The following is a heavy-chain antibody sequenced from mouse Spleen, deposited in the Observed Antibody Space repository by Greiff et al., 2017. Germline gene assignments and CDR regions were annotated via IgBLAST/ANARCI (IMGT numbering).Heavy chain of an antibody. Sequence: EVHLVESGPELVKPGASVKMSCKASGYTFTDYNMHWVKQSHGKSLEWIGYINPNNGGTSYNQKFKGKATLTVNKSSSTAYMELRSLTSEDSAVYYCARERNSNYLYAMDYWGQGTSVTVSS. CDR2: INPNNGGT. CDR3: ARERNSNYLYAMDY. D-gene: IGHD2-5*01. CDR1: GYTFTDYN. J-gene: IGHJ4*01. V-gene: IGHV1-22*01.